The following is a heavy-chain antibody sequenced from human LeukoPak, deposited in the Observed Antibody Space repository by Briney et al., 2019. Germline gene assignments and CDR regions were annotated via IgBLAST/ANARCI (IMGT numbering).Heavy chain of an antibody. Sequence: ASETLSHTCAVSGDSISSSNWWTWVRQPPGKGLEWIGEIYPSGSTNYNPSLKSRVTISVDKSKNQFSLKLSSVTAADTAVYYCARNGGNSDVDYWGQGTLVTVYS. D-gene: IGHD4-23*01. V-gene: IGHV4-4*02. J-gene: IGHJ4*02. CDR2: IYPSGST. CDR3: ARNGGNSDVDY. CDR1: GDSISSSNW.